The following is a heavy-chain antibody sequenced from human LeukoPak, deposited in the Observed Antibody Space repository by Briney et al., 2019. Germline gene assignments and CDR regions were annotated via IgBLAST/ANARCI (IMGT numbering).Heavy chain of an antibody. V-gene: IGHV4-34*01. D-gene: IGHD3-22*01. CDR2: INHSGGT. J-gene: IGHJ5*02. CDR1: GGSFSGYY. Sequence: SETLSLTCAVYGGSFSGYYWSWIRQPPGKGLEWIGEINHSGGTNYNPSLKSRVTISVDTSKNQFSLKLSSVTAADTAVYYCATRRAHDSSGYYGAWGQGTLVTVSS. CDR3: ATRRAHDSSGYYGA.